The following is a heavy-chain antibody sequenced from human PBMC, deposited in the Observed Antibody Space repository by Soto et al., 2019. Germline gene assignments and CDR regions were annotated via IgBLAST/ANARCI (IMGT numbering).Heavy chain of an antibody. CDR2: ISAYNGNT. Sequence: GASVKVSCKASGGTFSSYPISWVRQAPGQGLEWMGWISAYNGNTNYAQKLQGRVTMTTDTSTSTAYMELRSLRSDDTAVYYCARDRYVDIVATIKGYYYYGMDVWGQGTTVTVSS. CDR1: GGTFSSYP. D-gene: IGHD5-12*01. J-gene: IGHJ6*02. V-gene: IGHV1-18*01. CDR3: ARDRYVDIVATIKGYYYYGMDV.